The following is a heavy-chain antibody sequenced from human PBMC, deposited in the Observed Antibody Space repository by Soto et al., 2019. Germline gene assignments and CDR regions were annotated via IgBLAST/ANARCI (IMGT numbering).Heavy chain of an antibody. CDR2: IYYSGST. J-gene: IGHJ6*02. CDR3: ARRRGFPYYYGMDV. V-gene: IGHV4-31*03. Sequence: SETLSLTCTVSGGSISSGDYYWSWIRQHPGKGLEWIGYIYYSGSTYYNPSLKSRVTISVDTSKNQFSLKLSSVTAADTAVYYCARRRGFPYYYGMDVWGQGTTVTVSS. CDR1: GGSISSGDYY. D-gene: IGHD5-12*01.